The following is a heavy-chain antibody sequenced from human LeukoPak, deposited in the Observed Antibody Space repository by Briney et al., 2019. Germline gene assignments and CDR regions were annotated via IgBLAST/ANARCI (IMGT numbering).Heavy chain of an antibody. CDR2: ISSSGGST. CDR1: GFTFSNYA. D-gene: IGHD4-11*01. CDR3: AKDHYSNYGYFDY. V-gene: IGHV3-23*01. J-gene: IGHJ4*02. Sequence: GGSRRLSCAASGFTFSNYAMSWVRQAPGKGLEWVSGISSSGGSTYSAGSVKGRFTISRDNAKSTLYVQMNSLRAEDTAVYYCAKDHYSNYGYFDYWGQGTLVTVSS.